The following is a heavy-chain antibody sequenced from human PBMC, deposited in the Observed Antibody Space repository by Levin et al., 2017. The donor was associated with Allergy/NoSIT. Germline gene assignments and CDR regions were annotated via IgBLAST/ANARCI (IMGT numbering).Heavy chain of an antibody. CDR2: INPNSGGP. D-gene: IGHD4-17*01. V-gene: IGHV1-2*02. J-gene: IGHJ3*02. Sequence: APVKVSCKASGYTFTGYYLHWVRQAPGQGLEWMGWINPNSGGPNYAQKFQGRVTMTRDTSISPAYMELSRLRPDDTAVYYCTQQKTTADGFDIWGQGTMVTVSS. CDR3: TQQKTTADGFDI. CDR1: GYTFTGYY.